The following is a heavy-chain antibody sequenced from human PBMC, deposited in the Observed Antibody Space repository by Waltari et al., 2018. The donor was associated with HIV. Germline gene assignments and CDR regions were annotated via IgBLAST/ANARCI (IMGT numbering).Heavy chain of an antibody. D-gene: IGHD2-2*01. Sequence: EVQMEESGGALLQTGGFLRLSCAASGFRFDVYTMHWVREAPGKGLESGSLISLGARNLQYSDAVKRRFTVSRDNSKNSLSLQMNSLRTEDPALYYCAIGVPITCWGQGTTVTVSS. CDR3: AIGVPITC. V-gene: IGHV3-43*01. CDR2: ISLGARNL. J-gene: IGHJ6*02. CDR1: GFRFDVYT.